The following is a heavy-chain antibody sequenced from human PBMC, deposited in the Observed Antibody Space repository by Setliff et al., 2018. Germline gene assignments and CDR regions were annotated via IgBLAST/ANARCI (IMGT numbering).Heavy chain of an antibody. V-gene: IGHV1-46*01. Sequence: ASVKVSCKASGYTFTSYYMHWVRQAPGQGLEWMGIINPSGGSTSYAQKFQGRVTMTRNTSISTAYMELSSLRSEDTAVYYCARGRQTDTAFDYWGQGTLVTVSS. D-gene: IGHD5-18*01. J-gene: IGHJ4*02. CDR3: ARGRQTDTAFDY. CDR1: GYTFTSYY. CDR2: INPSGGST.